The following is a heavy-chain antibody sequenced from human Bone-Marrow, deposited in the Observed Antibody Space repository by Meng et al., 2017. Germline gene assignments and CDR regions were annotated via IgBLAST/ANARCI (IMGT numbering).Heavy chain of an antibody. V-gene: IGHV4-34*01. J-gene: IGHJ4*02. D-gene: IGHD3-10*01. CDR3: ARAYYGSGSYYQN. Sequence: QVQLQQWGAGLLKPSETLSLTCAVYGGSFSGYYWSWIRQTPGKGLEWIGEINHSGSTNYNPSLKSRVTISVDTSKNQFSLKLSSVTAADTAVYYCARAYYGSGSYYQNWGQGTLVTVSS. CDR1: GGSFSGYY. CDR2: INHSGST.